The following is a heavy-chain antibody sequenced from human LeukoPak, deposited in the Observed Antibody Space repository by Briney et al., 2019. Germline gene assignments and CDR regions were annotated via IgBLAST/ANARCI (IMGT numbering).Heavy chain of an antibody. CDR3: AKDLTRDKSL. V-gene: IGHV3-23*01. CDR2: ISGSGGST. D-gene: IGHD2-15*01. Sequence: GGSLRLSCVASGFIVSNNYFDWVRQARGKGLEWVSAISGSGGSTYYADSVKGRFTISRDNSKNTLYLQMNSLRAEDTAVYYCAKDLTRDKSLWGQGTLVTVSS. J-gene: IGHJ4*02. CDR1: GFIVSNNY.